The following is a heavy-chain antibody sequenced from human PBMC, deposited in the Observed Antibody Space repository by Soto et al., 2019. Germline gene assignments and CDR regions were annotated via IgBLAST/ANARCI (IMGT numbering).Heavy chain of an antibody. V-gene: IGHV4-39*01. D-gene: IGHD3-16*01. CDR1: GGSINSTSSY. CDR2: IYYSGTS. Sequence: QLHLQEPGPGLVKPSETLSLTCTVSGGSINSTSSYWAWIRQLPGKGLEWIGSIYYSGTSYSNPSLKSRISMSVDTSRNQFSLKLNSVAAADTAVYYCARLHRRWLNAYYWGQGTLVTVSS. J-gene: IGHJ4*02. CDR3: ARLHRRWLNAYY.